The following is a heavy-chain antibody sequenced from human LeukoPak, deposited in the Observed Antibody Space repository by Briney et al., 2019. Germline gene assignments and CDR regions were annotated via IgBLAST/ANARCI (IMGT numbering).Heavy chain of an antibody. D-gene: IGHD5-18*01. V-gene: IGHV3-48*03. Sequence: PGGSLRLSCAASGFTFSSYEMNWVRQAPGKGLEWVSYISSSGSTIYYADSVKGRFTISRDNAKNSLYLQMNSLRAEDTAVYYCARVRGYSYYYYYYMDVWGKGTTVTISS. CDR3: ARVRGYSYYYYYYMDV. J-gene: IGHJ6*03. CDR1: GFTFSSYE. CDR2: ISSSGSTI.